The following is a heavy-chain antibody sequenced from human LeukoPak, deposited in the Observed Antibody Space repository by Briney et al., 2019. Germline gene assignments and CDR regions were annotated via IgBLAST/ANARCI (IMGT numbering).Heavy chain of an antibody. CDR1: GDSIFGSSYY. D-gene: IGHD3-10*01. CDR2: IYYSGST. J-gene: IGHJ5*02. V-gene: IGHV4-39*01. Sequence: SETLSLTCTVSGDSIFGSSYYWGWIRQPPGKGLEWIGSIYYSGSTHYNPSLKSRVTISVDTSKNQFFLRLSSVTATDTAVYYGATNRSITLVRGGHGTEKNNLFDPWGQGTLVTVSS. CDR3: ATNRSITLVRGGHGTEKNNLFDP.